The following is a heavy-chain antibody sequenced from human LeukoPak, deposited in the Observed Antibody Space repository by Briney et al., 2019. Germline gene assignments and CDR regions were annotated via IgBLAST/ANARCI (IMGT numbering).Heavy chain of an antibody. CDR2: IYSSGSI. CDR3: ARQFES. Sequence: SETLSLTCSVFGGSLSSYYWVWVRQPPGKGLEWIGLIYSSGSIKYSPSLKSRLTISLDTSKNQISLKLTSVTAADTGIYYCARQFESWGQGTLVTVSS. V-gene: IGHV4-59*08. J-gene: IGHJ5*01. CDR1: GGSLSSYY.